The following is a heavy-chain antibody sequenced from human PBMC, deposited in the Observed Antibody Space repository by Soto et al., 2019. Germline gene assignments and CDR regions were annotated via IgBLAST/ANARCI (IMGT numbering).Heavy chain of an antibody. J-gene: IGHJ4*02. CDR3: TVWGSGNDFGAA. CDR1: GFTFSDHY. Sequence: EVQLVESGGGLVQPGGSLRLSCAASGFTFSDHYMDWVRQAQGKGLEWVGRSKNKADSYTTEYAACVKGRFTISRNGSKNSMFLQMNSLKTEDTAVYYCTVWGSGNDFGAAWGQGILVTVSS. D-gene: IGHD3-10*01. CDR2: SKNKADSYTT. V-gene: IGHV3-72*01.